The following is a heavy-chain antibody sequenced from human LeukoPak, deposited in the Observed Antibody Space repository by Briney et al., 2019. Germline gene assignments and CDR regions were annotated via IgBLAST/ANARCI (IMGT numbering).Heavy chain of an antibody. Sequence: SGTLSLTCAVSGGFISNINWWSWVRQPPGRGLEWIGEVHQSGVTNYNPSLKSRVTISLDKSNNQFSLKLNSVTAADTAVYFCAENGPWSLKYRGQGTLVTVSS. CDR1: GGFISNINW. V-gene: IGHV4-4*02. CDR3: AENGPWSLKY. CDR2: VHQSGVT. D-gene: IGHD2-15*01. J-gene: IGHJ4*02.